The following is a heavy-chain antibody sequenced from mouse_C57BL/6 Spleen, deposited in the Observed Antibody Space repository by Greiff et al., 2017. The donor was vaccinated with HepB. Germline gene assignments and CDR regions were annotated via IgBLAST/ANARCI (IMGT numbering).Heavy chain of an antibody. CDR1: GYTFTSYG. CDR3: ARGSYGSNYYAMDY. CDR2: IYPRSGNT. Sequence: QVQLQQSGAELARPGASVKLSCKASGYTFTSYGISWMKQRTGQGLEWIGEIYPRSGNTYYNEKFKGKATLTADKSSSTAYMELRSLTSEDSAVYFCARGSYGSNYYAMDYWGQGTSVTVSS. V-gene: IGHV1-81*01. J-gene: IGHJ4*01. D-gene: IGHD1-1*01.